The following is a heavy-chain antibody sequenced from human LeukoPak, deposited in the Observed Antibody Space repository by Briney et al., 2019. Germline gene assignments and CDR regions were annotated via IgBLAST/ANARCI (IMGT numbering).Heavy chain of an antibody. V-gene: IGHV4-39*07. Sequence: SETLSLTCTVSGGSISSSSYYWGWIRQPPGKGLEWIGSIYHSGSTYYNPSLKSRVTISVDTSKNQFSLKLSSVTAADTAVYYCAARYYYGSGSYSLYYWGQGTLVTVSS. CDR1: GGSISSSSYY. CDR3: AARYYYGSGSYSLYY. J-gene: IGHJ4*02. CDR2: IYHSGST. D-gene: IGHD3-10*01.